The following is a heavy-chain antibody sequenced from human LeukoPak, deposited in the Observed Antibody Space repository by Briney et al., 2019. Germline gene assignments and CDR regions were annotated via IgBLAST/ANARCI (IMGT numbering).Heavy chain of an antibody. CDR3: AREGVAAAGAFDN. Sequence: SETLSLTCTVSGGSIRGYYWSWIRQPPGKGLEWIAHMYYSGSSKYNPYLKSRATIPRDTSKNQFSLKLTSVTVADTAVYFCAREGVAAAGAFDNWGQGTLVTVSA. V-gene: IGHV4-59*01. D-gene: IGHD6-13*01. CDR1: GGSIRGYY. J-gene: IGHJ4*02. CDR2: MYYSGSS.